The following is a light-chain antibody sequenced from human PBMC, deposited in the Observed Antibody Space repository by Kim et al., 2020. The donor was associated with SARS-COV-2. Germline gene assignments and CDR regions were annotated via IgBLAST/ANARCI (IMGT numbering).Light chain of an antibody. Sequence: HSIATSSTGTSSDIGGHNYVSWYQQHPGKAPTLVIYDVTRRPSGISIRFSGSKSGNTASLTISGLHPEDEADYFCSSYTTSSPYWVFGGGTKVTVL. CDR3: SSYTTSSPYWV. CDR2: DVT. CDR1: SSDIGGHNY. V-gene: IGLV2-14*03. J-gene: IGLJ3*02.